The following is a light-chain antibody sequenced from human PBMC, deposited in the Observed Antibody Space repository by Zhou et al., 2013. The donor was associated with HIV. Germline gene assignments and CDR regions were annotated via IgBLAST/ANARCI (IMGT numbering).Light chain of an antibody. CDR3: QQYNNWPPLT. V-gene: IGKV3-20*01. Sequence: EIVLTQSPGTLSLSPGERATLSCRASQSVSSRYLAWYQQKPGQAPRLVIYGSSSRATGIPDRFSGSGSGTEFTLTISRLEPEDFAVYYCQQYNNWPPLTFGGGTKVEIK. CDR2: GSS. J-gene: IGKJ4*01. CDR1: QSVSSRY.